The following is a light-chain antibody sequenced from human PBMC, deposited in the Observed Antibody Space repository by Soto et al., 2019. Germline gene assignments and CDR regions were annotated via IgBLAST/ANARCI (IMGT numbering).Light chain of an antibody. CDR1: SSDVGGYNY. Sequence: QSALTQPASVSGSPGQSITISCTGTSSDVGGYNYVSWYQQHPGKAPKLMIYDVSNRPSGVSNGFSGSKSGNTASLTISGLQAEDEAYYYCSAYTSSSTLRVFGTGTKLTVL. J-gene: IGLJ1*01. CDR2: DVS. CDR3: SAYTSSSTLRV. V-gene: IGLV2-14*01.